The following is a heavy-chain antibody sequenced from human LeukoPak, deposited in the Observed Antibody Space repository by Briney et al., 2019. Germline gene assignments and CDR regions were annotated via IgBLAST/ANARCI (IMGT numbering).Heavy chain of an antibody. V-gene: IGHV1-69*05. CDR3: ARGVDTAMITSLVY. J-gene: IGHJ4*02. CDR1: GGTFSSYG. CDR2: IIPIFGTA. D-gene: IGHD5-18*01. Sequence: GASVKVSCKASGGTFSSYGISWVRQAPGQGLEWMGGIIPIFGTAKYAQKFQGRATITTDESASTAYMELSSLRYEDTAVYYCARGVDTAMITSLVYWGQGTLVTVSS.